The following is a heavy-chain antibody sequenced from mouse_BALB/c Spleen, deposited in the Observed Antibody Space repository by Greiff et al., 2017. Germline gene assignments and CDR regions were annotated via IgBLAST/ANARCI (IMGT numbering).Heavy chain of an antibody. CDR3: ARHGGGTYFDY. J-gene: IGHJ2*01. V-gene: IGHV5-6*02. CDR1: GFTFSSYG. CDR2: ISSGGSYT. D-gene: IGHD2-14*01. Sequence: EVMLVESGGDLVKPGGSLKLSCAASGFTFSSYGMSWVRQTPDKRLEWVATISSGGSYTYYPDSVKGRFTISRDNAKNTLYLQMSSLKSEDTAMYYCARHGGGTYFDYWGQGTTLTVSS.